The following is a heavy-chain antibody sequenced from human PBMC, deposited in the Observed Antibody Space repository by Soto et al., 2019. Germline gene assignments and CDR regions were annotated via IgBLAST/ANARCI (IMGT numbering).Heavy chain of an antibody. D-gene: IGHD3-16*01. V-gene: IGHV3-33*01. CDR1: GFTFSSYG. CDR3: ARDLGWGGLDY. CDR2: IWYDGSNK. J-gene: IGHJ4*02. Sequence: QVQLVESGGGVVQPGRSLRLSCAASGFTFSSYGMHWVRQAPGKGLEWVAVIWYDGSNKYYADSVKGRFTISRDNSKNTLYLQMYSLRAEDTAVYYCARDLGWGGLDYWGQGTLVTVSS.